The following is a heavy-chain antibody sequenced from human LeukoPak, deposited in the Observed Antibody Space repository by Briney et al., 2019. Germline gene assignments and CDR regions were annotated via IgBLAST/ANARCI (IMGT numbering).Heavy chain of an antibody. D-gene: IGHD1-26*01. CDR2: ISAYNGNT. CDR3: ARAVVGATYFDY. CDR1: GYTFTSYG. V-gene: IGHV1-18*01. J-gene: IGHJ4*02. Sequence: EASVKVSCKASGYTFTSYGISWARQAPGQGLEWMGWISAYNGNTNYAQKLQGRVTMTTDTSTSTAYMELRSLRSDDTAVYYCARAVVGATYFDYWGQGTLVTVSS.